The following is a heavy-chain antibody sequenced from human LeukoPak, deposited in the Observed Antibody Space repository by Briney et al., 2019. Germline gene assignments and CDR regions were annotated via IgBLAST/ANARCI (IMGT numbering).Heavy chain of an antibody. CDR3: ARAPQSGYYYYYYYYMDV. V-gene: IGHV1-69*05. CDR2: IIPIFGTA. CDR1: GGTFSSYA. Sequence: SVKVSCKASGGTFSSYAISWVRQAPGQGLEWMGGIIPIFGTANYAQKFQGRVTITTDESTSTAYTELSSLRSEDTAVYYCARAPQSGYYYYYYYYMDVWGKGTTVTVSS. D-gene: IGHD3-3*01. J-gene: IGHJ6*03.